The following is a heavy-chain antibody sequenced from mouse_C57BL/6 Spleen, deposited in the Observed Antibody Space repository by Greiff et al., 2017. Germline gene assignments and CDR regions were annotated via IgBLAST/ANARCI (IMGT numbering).Heavy chain of an antibody. CDR2: IYPGGGYT. V-gene: IGHV1-63*01. CDR1: GYTFTNYW. CDR3: ARKDLSWYFDV. J-gene: IGHJ1*03. D-gene: IGHD6-1*01. Sequence: VQRVESGAELVRPGTSVKMSCKASGYTFTNYWIGWAKQRPGHGLEWIGDIYPGGGYTNYNEKFKGKATLTADKSSSTAYMQFSSLTSEDSAIYYCARKDLSWYFDVWGTGTTVTVSS.